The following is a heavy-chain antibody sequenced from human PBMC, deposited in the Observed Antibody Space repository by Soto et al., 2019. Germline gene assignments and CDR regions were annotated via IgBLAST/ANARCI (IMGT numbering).Heavy chain of an antibody. CDR2: TYYRSKWYN. D-gene: IGHD5-18*01. CDR1: GDSVSSNSAA. J-gene: IGHJ5*02. V-gene: IGHV6-1*01. CDR3: ARYSYGYSAQENWFDP. Sequence: SQTLSLTCVISGDSVSSNSAAWNWIRQSPSRGLEWLGRTYYRSKWYNDYAVSVKSRITINPDTSKNQFSLQLNSVTPEDTAVYYCARYSYGYSAQENWFDPWGQGTLVNVSS.